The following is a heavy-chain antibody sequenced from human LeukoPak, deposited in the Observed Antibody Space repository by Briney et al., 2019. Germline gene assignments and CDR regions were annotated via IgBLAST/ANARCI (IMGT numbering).Heavy chain of an antibody. J-gene: IGHJ4*02. CDR3: ARHPVDYYGSGSSAFDY. V-gene: IGHV1-18*04. CDR1: GYTFTSYG. Sequence: ASVKVSCKASGYTFTSYGISWVRQAPGQGLEWMGWISAYNGNTNYAQKLQGRVTMTTDTSTSTAYMELRSLRSDDTAVYYCARHPVDYYGSGSSAFDYGGQGPLVTVS. D-gene: IGHD3-10*01. CDR2: ISAYNGNT.